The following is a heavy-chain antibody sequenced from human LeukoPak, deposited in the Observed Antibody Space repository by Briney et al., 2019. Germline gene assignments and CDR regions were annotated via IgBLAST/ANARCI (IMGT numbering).Heavy chain of an antibody. CDR3: VTGPVVPAAPFYFDY. CDR1: GFTFSSYA. D-gene: IGHD2-2*01. V-gene: IGHV3-64D*06. CDR2: ISSNGGST. J-gene: IGHJ4*02. Sequence: PGGPLRLSCSASGFTFSSYAMHWVRQAPGKGLEYVSAISSNGGSTYYADSVKGRFTISRDNSKNTLYLQMSSLRAEDTAVYYCVTGPVVPAAPFYFDYWGQGTLVTVSS.